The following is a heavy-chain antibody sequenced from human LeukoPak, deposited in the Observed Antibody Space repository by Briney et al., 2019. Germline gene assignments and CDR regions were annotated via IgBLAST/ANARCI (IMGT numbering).Heavy chain of an antibody. J-gene: IGHJ4*02. CDR3: VKDQTTDCGGDCYPRYFDY. Sequence: GGSLRLSCAASGFTFSSYAMSWVRQAPGKGLEWVSAISGSGGSTYYADSVKGRFTISRDNSKNTLYLNMNNLRAEDTAVYYCVKDQTTDCGGDCYPRYFDYWGQGSLVTVSS. D-gene: IGHD2-21*02. V-gene: IGHV3-23*01. CDR1: GFTFSSYA. CDR2: ISGSGGST.